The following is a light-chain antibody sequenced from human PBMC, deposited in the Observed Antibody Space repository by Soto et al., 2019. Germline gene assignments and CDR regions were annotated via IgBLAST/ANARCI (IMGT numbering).Light chain of an antibody. CDR1: QVTSRY. V-gene: IGKV3-20*01. Sequence: ENVLTQSPGTLSLSPGERATISCRASQVTSRYLSWYQQRPGQAPRLLIYGASSMATGIPDRFSGSGSGTDFTLTISRLEPEDFAVYYCQQYSTSPISFGQGTRLEIK. CDR3: QQYSTSPIS. CDR2: GAS. J-gene: IGKJ5*01.